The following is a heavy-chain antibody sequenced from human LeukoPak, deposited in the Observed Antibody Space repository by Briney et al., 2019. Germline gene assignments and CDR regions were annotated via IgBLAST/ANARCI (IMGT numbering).Heavy chain of an antibody. V-gene: IGHV1-2*02. J-gene: IGHJ4*02. CDR1: GYTFTGYY. D-gene: IGHD6-13*01. CDR3: ARDFAGRDIAAAGTNDY. CDR2: INPNSGGT. Sequence: ASVKVSCKASGYTFTGYYMHWVRQAPGQGLEWMGWINPNSGGTNYAQKFQGRVTMTRDTSISTAYMELSRLRSDDTAVYYCARDFAGRDIAAAGTNDYWGQGTLVTVSS.